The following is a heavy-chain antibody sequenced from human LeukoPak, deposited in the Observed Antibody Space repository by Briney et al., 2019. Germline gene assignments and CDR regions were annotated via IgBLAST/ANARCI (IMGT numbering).Heavy chain of an antibody. V-gene: IGHV1-69*13. J-gene: IGHJ6*03. Sequence: ASVKVSCKASGGTFSSYAISWVRQPPGQGLEWMGGIIPIFGTANYAQKFQGRVMITADESTSTAYMELSSLRSEDTAVYYCARALVVPAAPYYYYYYMDVWGKGTTVTVSS. CDR3: ARALVVPAAPYYYYYYMDV. D-gene: IGHD2-2*01. CDR1: GGTFSSYA. CDR2: IIPIFGTA.